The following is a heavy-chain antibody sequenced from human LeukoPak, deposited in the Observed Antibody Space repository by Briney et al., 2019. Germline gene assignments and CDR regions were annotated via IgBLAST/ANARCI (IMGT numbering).Heavy chain of an antibody. CDR2: IYYSGST. CDR1: GGSISSYY. CDR3: AREAYDSSGYYYWFDP. J-gene: IGHJ5*02. Sequence: SETLSLICTVSGGSISSYYWSWSRQPPGKGLEWIGYIYYSGSTNYNPSLKSRVTISVDTSKNQFSLKLSSVTAADTAVYYCAREAYDSSGYYYWFDPWGQGTLVTVSS. D-gene: IGHD3-22*01. V-gene: IGHV4-59*01.